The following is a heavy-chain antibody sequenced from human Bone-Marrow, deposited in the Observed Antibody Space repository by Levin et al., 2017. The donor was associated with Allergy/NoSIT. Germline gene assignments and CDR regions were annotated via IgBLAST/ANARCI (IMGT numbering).Heavy chain of an antibody. CDR2: VYAGGGST. CDR3: ARESRSGKDWNYVVY. D-gene: IGHD1-7*01. V-gene: IGHV3-23*03. J-gene: IGHJ4*02. Sequence: RGESLKISCAASGYSLITYGISWVRQAPGKGLEWVSVVYAGGGSTDYADSVKGRFTISRDTSKSTVYLQMNSLRAEDTAVYYCARESRSGKDWNYVVYWGQGTLVTVSS. CDR1: GYSLITYG.